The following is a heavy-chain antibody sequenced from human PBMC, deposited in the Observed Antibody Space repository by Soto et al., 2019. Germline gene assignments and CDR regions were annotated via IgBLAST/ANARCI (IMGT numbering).Heavy chain of an antibody. CDR1: GGSISSSSYY. V-gene: IGHV4-39*01. CDR3: ARRRVLLDY. J-gene: IGHJ4*02. CDR2: IYYSGST. Sequence: WETLSLTCTVSGGSISSSSYYWGWIRQPPGKGLEWIGNIYYSGSTYYNPSLKSRVTISVDTSKNQFSLKLSSVTAADTAVYYCARRRVLLDYWGQGTLVTVSS.